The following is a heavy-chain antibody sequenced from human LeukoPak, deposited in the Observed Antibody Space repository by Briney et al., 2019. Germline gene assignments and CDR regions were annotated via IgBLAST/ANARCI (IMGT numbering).Heavy chain of an antibody. CDR2: IVVGSGNT. V-gene: IGHV1-58*02. CDR3: ARGDRTYYYDSSGYPHHYYYYGMDV. D-gene: IGHD3-22*01. CDR1: GFTFTSSA. J-gene: IGHJ6*02. Sequence: GASVKVSCKASGFTFTSSAMQWVRQARGQRLEWIGWIVVGSGNTNYAQKFQERVTITRDMSTSTAYMELSSLRSEDTAVYYCARGDRTYYYDSSGYPHHYYYYGMDVWGQGTTVTVSS.